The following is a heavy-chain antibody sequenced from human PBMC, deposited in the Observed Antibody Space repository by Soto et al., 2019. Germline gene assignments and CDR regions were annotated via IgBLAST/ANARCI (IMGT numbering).Heavy chain of an antibody. CDR2: NSAYNGNT. D-gene: IGHD3-22*01. V-gene: IGHV1-18*01. CDR1: GYTFTSYG. J-gene: IGHJ6*02. Sequence: ASVKVSCKASGYTFTSYGISWVRQAPGQGLEWMGWNSAYNGNTNYAQKLQGRVTMTTDTSTSTAYMELRSLRSDDTAVYYCARDPPGVGYDSSGYPYYYGMDVWGQGTTVTVSS. CDR3: ARDPPGVGYDSSGYPYYYGMDV.